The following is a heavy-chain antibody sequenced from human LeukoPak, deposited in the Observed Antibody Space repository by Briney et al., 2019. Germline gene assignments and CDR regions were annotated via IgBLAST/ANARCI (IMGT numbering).Heavy chain of an antibody. CDR3: ARDQFGMAEFDY. D-gene: IGHD3-10*01. Sequence: ASVKVSCKASGYTFTGYYMHWVRQAPGQGLEWMGWINPNSGGTNYAQNFQGRITMTRDTSISTAYMELSRLRSDDTAIYYCARDQFGMAEFDYWGQGTLVTVSS. CDR2: INPNSGGT. J-gene: IGHJ4*02. CDR1: GYTFTGYY. V-gene: IGHV1-2*02.